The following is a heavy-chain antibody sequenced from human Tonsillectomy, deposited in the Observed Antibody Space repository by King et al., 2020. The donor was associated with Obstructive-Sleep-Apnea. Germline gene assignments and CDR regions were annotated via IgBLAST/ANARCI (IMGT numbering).Heavy chain of an antibody. CDR2: INHSGST. CDR1: GGSFSGYY. Sequence: VQLQQWGAGLLKPSETLSLTCAVSGGSFSGYYWSWIRQPPGKGLEWIGEINHSGSTNYNPSLKSRVTISVDTSKNKFSLKLSSVPAADTAVDYCARKEVRGYYGMDVWGQGTTVTVSS. D-gene: IGHD3-10*01. V-gene: IGHV4-34*01. J-gene: IGHJ6*02. CDR3: ARKEVRGYYGMDV.